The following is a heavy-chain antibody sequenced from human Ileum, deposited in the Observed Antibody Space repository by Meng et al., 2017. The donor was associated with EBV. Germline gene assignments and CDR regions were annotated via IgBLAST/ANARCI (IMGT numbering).Heavy chain of an antibody. Sequence: QVHLQQPGPGLVRPSGTLSLPCTVSGASVTGSGYYWSWLRQSPGKGLEWLGYVNYNGDSTYNPSLKSRVTIFIDTSKKQFYLNLTSATAADTAIYYCARDLRVGGAFDYWGQGTLVTVSS. CDR3: ARDLRVGGAFDY. J-gene: IGHJ4*02. D-gene: IGHD1-26*01. CDR2: VNYNGDS. CDR1: GASVTGSGYY. V-gene: IGHV4-61*08.